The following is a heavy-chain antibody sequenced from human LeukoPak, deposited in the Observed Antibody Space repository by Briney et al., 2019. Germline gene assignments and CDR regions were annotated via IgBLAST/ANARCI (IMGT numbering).Heavy chain of an antibody. V-gene: IGHV4-59*08. D-gene: IGHD3-16*01. Sequence: SETLSLTCTVSSGSMSSFYWNWIRQSPGKGLEWIGYISYSGSANYNPSLKSRVTISVDTSKNQFSLKLSSVTAADTAVYYCARHYVKGPYYYGMDVWGQGTTVTVSS. CDR3: ARHYVKGPYYYGMDV. CDR1: SGSMSSFY. J-gene: IGHJ6*02. CDR2: ISYSGSA.